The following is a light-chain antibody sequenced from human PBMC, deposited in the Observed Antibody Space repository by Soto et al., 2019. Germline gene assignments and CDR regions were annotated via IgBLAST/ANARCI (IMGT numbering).Light chain of an antibody. CDR1: SSDVGGYNS. CDR3: NSYTSSGTYV. J-gene: IGLJ1*01. CDR2: DAS. Sequence: QSVLTQPASVSGSPGQSITISCTGTSSDVGGYNSVSWFQQYPGKAPRLVIYDASDRPSGVSNRISGSKSGNTASLTISGLQAEDEADYYCNSYTSSGTYVFGTGTKVTVL. V-gene: IGLV2-14*01.